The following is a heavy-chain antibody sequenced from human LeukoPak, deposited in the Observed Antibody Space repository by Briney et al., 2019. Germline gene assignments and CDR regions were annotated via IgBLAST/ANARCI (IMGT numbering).Heavy chain of an antibody. Sequence: GASVKVSCKASGYTFSSYGISWVRQAPGQGLEWMGWMNPNSGNTGYAQKFQGRVTMTRNTSISTAYMELSSLRSEDTAVYYCARDAVSAAAGTYYYMDVWGKGTTVTASS. CDR2: MNPNSGNT. V-gene: IGHV1-8*01. J-gene: IGHJ6*03. CDR3: ARDAVSAAAGTYYYMDV. D-gene: IGHD6-13*01. CDR1: GYTFSSYG.